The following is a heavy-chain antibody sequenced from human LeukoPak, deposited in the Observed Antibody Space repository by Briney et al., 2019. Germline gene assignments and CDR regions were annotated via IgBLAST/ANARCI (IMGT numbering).Heavy chain of an antibody. D-gene: IGHD2-2*01. V-gene: IGHV3-21*01. CDR3: ARRYCSSTSCYNFDY. CDR2: ISSSSSYI. Sequence: GGSLRLSCAASGFTLSSYSMNWVRLAPGKGLEWVSSISSSSSYIYYADSVKGRFTISRDNAKNSLYLQMNSLRAEDTAVYYCARRYCSSTSCYNFDYWGQGTLVTVSS. CDR1: GFTLSSYS. J-gene: IGHJ4*02.